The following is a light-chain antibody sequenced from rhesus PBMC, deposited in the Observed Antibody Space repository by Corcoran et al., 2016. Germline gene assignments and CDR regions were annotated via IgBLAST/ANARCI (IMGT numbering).Light chain of an antibody. J-gene: IGKJ4*01. CDR2: AAS. V-gene: IGKV1-33*01. Sequence: DIHMTQSPSSLSASVGDKVSITCRASQDFSNALAWFQQKPGKALQLLIYAASILQSGVHSRFSGSGSGTDFTLTFSSLQPEDFAVYYCQQRKGYPLTFGGGTEVAIK. CDR3: QQRKGYPLT. CDR1: QDFSNA.